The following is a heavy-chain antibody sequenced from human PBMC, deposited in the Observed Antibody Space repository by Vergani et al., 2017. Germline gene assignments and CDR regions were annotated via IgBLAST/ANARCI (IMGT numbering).Heavy chain of an antibody. V-gene: IGHV5-51*01. D-gene: IGHD1-1*01. CDR1: GYSFTSYW. J-gene: IGHJ4*02. Sequence: EVQLVQSGAEVKKPGESLKISCKASGYSFTSYWIAWVRQMPGKGLEWMGIIFPGDSDTRYGPSFQGQVTISVDKSVSTTFLQWSSLQASDTAIYYCARQGMLTGSFYSYWGQGSLVTVSS. CDR2: IFPGDSDT. CDR3: ARQGMLTGSFYSY.